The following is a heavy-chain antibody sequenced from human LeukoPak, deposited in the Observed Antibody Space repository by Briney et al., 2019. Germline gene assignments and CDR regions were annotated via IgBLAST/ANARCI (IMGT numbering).Heavy chain of an antibody. D-gene: IGHD3-22*01. Sequence: ASVKVSCKASGYTFTSYYMHWVRQAPGQGLEWMGIINPSGGSTSYAQKFQGRVTMTRDTSTSTVYMELSSLRSEDTAVYYCARADYYDSSGYYYVVALDIWGQGTMVTVSS. V-gene: IGHV1-46*03. J-gene: IGHJ3*02. CDR1: GYTFTSYY. CDR3: ARADYYDSSGYYYVVALDI. CDR2: INPSGGST.